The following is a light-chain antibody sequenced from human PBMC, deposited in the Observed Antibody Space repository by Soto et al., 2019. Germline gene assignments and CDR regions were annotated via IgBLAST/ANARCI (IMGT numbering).Light chain of an antibody. CDR1: SSDFGGYNY. CDR3: SSYTGSSTLWV. J-gene: IGLJ3*02. Sequence: QSVLTQPASVSGSPGQSITISCTGTSSDFGGYNYVSWYQQHPGKAPKLMIYEVSNRPSGVSNRFSGSKSGNTASLTISGLQAEDEADYYCSSYTGSSTLWVFGGGTQLTVL. CDR2: EVS. V-gene: IGLV2-14*01.